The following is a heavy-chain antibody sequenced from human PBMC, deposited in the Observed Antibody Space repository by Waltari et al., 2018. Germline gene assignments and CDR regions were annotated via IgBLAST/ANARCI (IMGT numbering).Heavy chain of an antibody. D-gene: IGHD2-21*01. J-gene: IGHJ6*03. V-gene: IGHV3-7*01. CDR3: AREGGYSILWSEAYYYYYMDV. CDR1: GFTFSSYW. CDR2: IKQDGSEK. Sequence: EVQLVESGGGLVQPGGSLRLSCVASGFTFSSYWMSWVRQAPVKGLEWVANIKQDGSEKYYVDSVKGRFTISRDNAKNSLYLQMNSLRAEDTAVYYCAREGGYSILWSEAYYYYYMDVWGKGTTVTVSS.